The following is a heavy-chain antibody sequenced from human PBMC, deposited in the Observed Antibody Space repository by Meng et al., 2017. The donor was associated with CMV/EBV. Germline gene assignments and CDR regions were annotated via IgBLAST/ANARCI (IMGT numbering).Heavy chain of an antibody. J-gene: IGHJ4*02. D-gene: IGHD1-26*01. CDR1: GGSISSSSYY. Sequence: GSLRLSCTVSGGSISSSSYYWGWIRQPPGKGLEWIGSIYYSGSTYYNPSLKSRVTISVDTSKNQFSLKLSSVTAADTAVYYCATSPRRPNSGSYCWGQGTLVTVSS. CDR2: IYYSGST. CDR3: ATSPRRPNSGSYC. V-gene: IGHV4-39*07.